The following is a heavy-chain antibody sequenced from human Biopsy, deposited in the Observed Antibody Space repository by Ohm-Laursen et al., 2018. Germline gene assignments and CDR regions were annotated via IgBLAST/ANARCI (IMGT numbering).Heavy chain of an antibody. CDR3: AKNLAVSSYALDI. V-gene: IGHV4-39*07. CDR1: GGSISNNNYY. CDR2: INHRGFT. Sequence: GTLSLTCTVSGGSISNNNYYWNWIRQSPGKGLEWTGEINHRGFTSNNPSLKSRVTISVDTSKNQFSLKLGSVTAADTAVYYCAKNLAVSSYALDIWGQGTMVTVSS. J-gene: IGHJ3*02. D-gene: IGHD2/OR15-2a*01.